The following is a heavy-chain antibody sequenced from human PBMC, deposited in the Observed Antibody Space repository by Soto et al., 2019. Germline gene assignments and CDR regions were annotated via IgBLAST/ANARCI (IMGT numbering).Heavy chain of an antibody. J-gene: IGHJ4*02. CDR1: GYTFTSYD. CDR3: ATDRTMVRGVIGN. D-gene: IGHD3-10*01. Sequence: ASVKVSCKASGYTFTSYDINWVRQATGQGLEWMGWMNPNSGNTGYAQKFQGRVTMTRNTSISTAYMELSSLRSEDTAVYYCATDRTMVRGVIGNWGQGTLVTVSS. V-gene: IGHV1-8*01. CDR2: MNPNSGNT.